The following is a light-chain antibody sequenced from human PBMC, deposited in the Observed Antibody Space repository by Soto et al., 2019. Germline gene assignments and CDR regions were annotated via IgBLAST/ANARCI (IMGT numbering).Light chain of an antibody. CDR3: QQHENRRYT. CDR1: QDISKF. V-gene: IGKV1-33*01. Sequence: DIQMTQSPSSLSASIGDRVSFTCQASQDISKFLNWYQHKPGQAPSLLIYDASKSQFGVPSRFSGRGSWTDFTFTISSLQTDDSATYYCQQHENRRYTFGPGTKV. CDR2: DAS. J-gene: IGKJ3*01.